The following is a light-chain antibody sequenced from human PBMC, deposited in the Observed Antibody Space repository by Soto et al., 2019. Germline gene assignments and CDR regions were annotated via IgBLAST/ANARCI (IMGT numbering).Light chain of an antibody. CDR1: SSNIGSNT. V-gene: IGLV1-44*01. J-gene: IGLJ1*01. Sequence: QSVLTQPPSASGTPGQRVTISCSGGSSNIGSNTVNWYQQLPGTAPKLLIYTNNQRPSRVPDRFSGSKSGTSASLAISGLQSEDEADYYCAAWDDSLDGLYVFGTGTKLTVL. CDR3: AAWDDSLDGLYV. CDR2: TNN.